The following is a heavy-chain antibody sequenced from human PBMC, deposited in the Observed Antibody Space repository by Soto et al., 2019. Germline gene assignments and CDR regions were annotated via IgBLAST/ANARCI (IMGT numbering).Heavy chain of an antibody. CDR3: ARVGTIFGVVIPDQDV. CDR1: GYTFTSYG. CDR2: ISAYNGNT. Sequence: GASVKVSCKASGYTFTSYGISWVRQAPGQGLEWMGWISAYNGNTNYAQKLQGRVTMTTDTSTSTAYMELRSLRSDDTAVYYCARVGTIFGVVIPDQDVWGKGTTVTVSS. V-gene: IGHV1-18*01. D-gene: IGHD3-3*01. J-gene: IGHJ6*04.